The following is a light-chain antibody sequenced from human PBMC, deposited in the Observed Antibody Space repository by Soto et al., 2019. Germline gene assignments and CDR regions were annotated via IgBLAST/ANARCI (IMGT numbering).Light chain of an antibody. CDR2: DAS. CDR1: QGISSG. J-gene: IGKJ3*01. CDR3: QQFNKYHQIT. V-gene: IGKV1D-13*01. Sequence: AIQLTQSPSSLSASVGDRVTITCRASQGISSGLAWYQQKPGKPPKLLIYDASSLESGVPSRFSGSGSGTDFTLSISSLQPEDFATYYCQQFNKYHQITFGPGTKVEIK.